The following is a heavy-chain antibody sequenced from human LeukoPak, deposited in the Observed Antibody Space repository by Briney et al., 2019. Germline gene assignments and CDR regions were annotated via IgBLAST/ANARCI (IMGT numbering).Heavy chain of an antibody. V-gene: IGHV4-59*08. CDR1: GGSISSYY. D-gene: IGHD5-24*01. CDR3: ARHERDASLDHALDI. CDR2: IYYSGST. Sequence: SETLSLTCTVSGGSISSYYWSWIRQPPGKGLEWIRYIYYSGSTSYNPSLKSRVTILVDTSKNQFSVKLSSVTAADTAVYYCARHERDASLDHALDIWGQGTMVTVSS. J-gene: IGHJ3*02.